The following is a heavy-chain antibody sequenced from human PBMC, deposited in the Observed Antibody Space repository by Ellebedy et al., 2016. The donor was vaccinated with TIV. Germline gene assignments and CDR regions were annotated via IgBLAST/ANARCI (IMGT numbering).Heavy chain of an antibody. Sequence: SETLSLTCTVPGDSISRSSSYWGWIRQSPQKGLEWIGSIYDTGNTFYNPSLKSRVTISVDTSKSQFSLRLTSVTAADTAVYYCARWFGELLYVRWFDAWGQGTLVTVSS. V-gene: IGHV4-39*01. J-gene: IGHJ5*02. CDR1: GDSISRSSSY. D-gene: IGHD3-10*01. CDR2: IYDTGNT. CDR3: ARWFGELLYVRWFDA.